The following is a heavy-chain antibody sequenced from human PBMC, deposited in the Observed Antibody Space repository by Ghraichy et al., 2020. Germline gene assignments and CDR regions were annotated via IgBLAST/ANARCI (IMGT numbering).Heavy chain of an antibody. CDR1: GFTFISYA. Sequence: LSLTCAASGFTFISYAMSWVRQAPGKGLEWVSAISGSGGSTYYADSVKGRFTISRDNSKNTLYLQMNSLRAEDTAVYYCAKDYYDRPMAYYFDYWGQGTLVTVSS. V-gene: IGHV3-23*01. D-gene: IGHD3-22*01. CDR3: AKDYYDRPMAYYFDY. J-gene: IGHJ4*02. CDR2: ISGSGGST.